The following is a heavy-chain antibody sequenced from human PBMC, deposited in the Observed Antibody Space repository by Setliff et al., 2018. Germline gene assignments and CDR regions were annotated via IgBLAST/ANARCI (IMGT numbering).Heavy chain of an antibody. CDR2: IYYSGST. Sequence: SETLSLTCTVSGGSISSSSYYWGWIRQPPGKGLEWIGSIYYSGSTYYNPSLKSRVTISVDTSKNQFSLKLSSVTAADTAVYYCVRQGEIQLVLDYWGQGTLVTVSS. D-gene: IGHD5-18*01. CDR3: VRQGEIQLVLDY. CDR1: GGSISSSSYY. V-gene: IGHV4-39*01. J-gene: IGHJ4*02.